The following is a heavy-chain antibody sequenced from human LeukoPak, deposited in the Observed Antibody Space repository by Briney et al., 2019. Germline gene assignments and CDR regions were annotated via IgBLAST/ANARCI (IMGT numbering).Heavy chain of an antibody. CDR2: IWYDGSNK. CDR3: ARADVDTAMVVDY. J-gene: IGHJ4*02. Sequence: PGGSLRLSCAASGFTFSSYGMHWVRQAPDKGLEWVAVIWYDGSNKYYADSVKGRFTISRDNSKNTLYLQMNSLRAEDTAVYYCARADVDTAMVVDYWGQGTLVTVSS. V-gene: IGHV3-33*01. CDR1: GFTFSSYG. D-gene: IGHD5-18*01.